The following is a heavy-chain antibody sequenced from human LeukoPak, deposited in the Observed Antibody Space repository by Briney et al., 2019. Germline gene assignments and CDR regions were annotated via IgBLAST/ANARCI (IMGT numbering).Heavy chain of an antibody. Sequence: TLSLTCAVSGGSISSGSYSWSWIRQPPGKGLEWIGYIYPRGSTYYNPSLKSRVILSLDKSANQFSLNLSSVTAADTAVYYCARGNDAFDIWGQGTMVTVSS. CDR2: IYPRGST. CDR1: GGSISSGSYS. J-gene: IGHJ3*02. CDR3: ARGNDAFDI. V-gene: IGHV4-30-2*01.